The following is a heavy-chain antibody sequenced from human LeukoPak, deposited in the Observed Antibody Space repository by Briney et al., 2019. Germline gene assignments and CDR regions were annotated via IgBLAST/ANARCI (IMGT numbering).Heavy chain of an antibody. V-gene: IGHV1-18*01. J-gene: IGHJ5*02. CDR1: GYTFTIYG. CDR3: ARAGKTYYYGTSVYYH. D-gene: IGHD3-22*01. CDR2: ISAYNGNT. Sequence: ASVKVSCTASGYTFTIYGISWVRQAPGQGLEWMGWISAYNGNTNYAQKLQGRVTMTTDTSTNTAYMDLRSLRSDDTAVYYCARAGKTYYYGTSVYYHWGQGTLVTVSS.